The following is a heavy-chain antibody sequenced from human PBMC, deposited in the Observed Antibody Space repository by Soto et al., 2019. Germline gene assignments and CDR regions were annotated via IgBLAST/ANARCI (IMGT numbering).Heavy chain of an antibody. CDR3: ARVMSGYDTYHLDD. D-gene: IGHD5-12*01. CDR1: GYTCNTYG. J-gene: IGHJ4*02. CDR2: INPDNSNR. Sequence: QVQLLQSGAEVKKPGASVKVSCKASGYTCNTYGISCVRHAPGQGLEWVGWINPDNSNRNYAVEFQGRVTMTTDTSTSTAYMELRSLRADDTTLYYCARVMSGYDTYHLDDWGQVTLVTVSS. V-gene: IGHV1-18*01.